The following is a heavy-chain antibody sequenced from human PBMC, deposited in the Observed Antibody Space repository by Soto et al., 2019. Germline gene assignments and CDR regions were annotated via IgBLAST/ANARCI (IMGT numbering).Heavy chain of an antibody. CDR3: ARFRVAITMVRGATYYYGMDG. D-gene: IGHD3-10*01. CDR1: GGSISSGGYY. CDR2: IYYSGST. V-gene: IGHV4-31*03. J-gene: IGHJ6*02. Sequence: SETLSLTCTVSGGSISSGGYYWSWIRQHPGKGLEWIGYIYYSGSTYYNPSLKSRVTISVDTSKNQFSLKLSSVTAADTAVYYCARFRVAITMVRGATYYYGMDGWGQGTTVTVSS.